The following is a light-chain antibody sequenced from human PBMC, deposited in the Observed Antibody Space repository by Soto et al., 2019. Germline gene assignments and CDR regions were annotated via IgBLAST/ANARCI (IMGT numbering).Light chain of an antibody. CDR3: QHYNSYSEA. CDR2: KAS. Sequence: DIQVTQSPPTLSASVGDRVTMTCRASQTISTWMAWYQQKPGKAPKLLIYKASTLKSGVPSRFSGSGSGTEFTLTISSLQPDDFATYYCQHYNSYSEAFGQGTKVDIK. J-gene: IGKJ1*01. V-gene: IGKV1-5*03. CDR1: QTISTW.